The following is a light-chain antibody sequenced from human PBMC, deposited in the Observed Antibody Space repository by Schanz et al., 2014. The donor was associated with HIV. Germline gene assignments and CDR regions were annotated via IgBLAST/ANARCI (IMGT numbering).Light chain of an antibody. V-gene: IGKV3D-20*02. CDR2: GAS. CDR3: QQRSDWPPLT. J-gene: IGKJ2*01. CDR1: QSVRSY. Sequence: EIVLTQSPGTLSLSPGERATLSCRASQSVRSYVAWYQQKPGQAPRLLIFGASSRAAGIPDRFSGSDSGTDFLLTITRAEPEDFAMYYCQQRSDWPPLTFGQGTKLEIK.